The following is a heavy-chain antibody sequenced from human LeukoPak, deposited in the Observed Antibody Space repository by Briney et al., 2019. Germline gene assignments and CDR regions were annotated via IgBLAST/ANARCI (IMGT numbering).Heavy chain of an antibody. V-gene: IGHV4-34*01. Sequence: KPSETYALTCAVYGGSFSGYYWSWIRQPPGKGLEWIGEINHSGSTNYNPSLKSRVTISVDTSKNQFSLKLSFVTAADTAVYYCARDVNYYDSCGYPLPWGVGPLVTVSS. CDR1: GGSFSGYY. D-gene: IGHD3-22*01. J-gene: IGHJ5*02. CDR2: INHSGST. CDR3: ARDVNYYDSCGYPLP.